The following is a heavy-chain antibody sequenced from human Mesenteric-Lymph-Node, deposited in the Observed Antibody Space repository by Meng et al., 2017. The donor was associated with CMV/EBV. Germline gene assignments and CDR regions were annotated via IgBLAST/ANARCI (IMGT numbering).Heavy chain of an antibody. J-gene: IGHJ4*02. CDR3: ARGSLYCSSTSCYYY. Sequence: VYGGSFSGYYWSSIRHPPGKGLEWIGEINHSGSTNYNPSLKSRVTISVDTSKNQFSLKLSSVTAADTAVYYCARGSLYCSSTSCYYYWGQGTLVTVSS. CDR2: INHSGST. V-gene: IGHV4-34*01. CDR1: GGSFSGYY. D-gene: IGHD2-2*01.